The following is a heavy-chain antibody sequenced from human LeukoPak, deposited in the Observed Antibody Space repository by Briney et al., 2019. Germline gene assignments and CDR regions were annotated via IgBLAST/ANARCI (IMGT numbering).Heavy chain of an antibody. CDR1: GYTFTSYG. CDR3: ARSPEYYDFWSGYSSTYYYYMDV. CDR2: ISAYNGNT. J-gene: IGHJ6*03. Sequence: ASVKVSCKASGYTFTSYGISWVRQAPGQGLEWMGWISAYNGNTNYAQKLQGRVTMTTDTSTSTAYMELRSLRSDDTAVYYCARSPEYYDFWSGYSSTYYYYMDVWGKGTTVTVSS. V-gene: IGHV1-18*01. D-gene: IGHD3-3*01.